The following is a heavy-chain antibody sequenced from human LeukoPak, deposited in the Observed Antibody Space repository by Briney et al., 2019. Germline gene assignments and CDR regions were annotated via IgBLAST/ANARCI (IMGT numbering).Heavy chain of an antibody. CDR2: FDPEDGET. D-gene: IGHD2-2*01. V-gene: IGHV1-24*01. J-gene: IGHJ6*02. Sequence: SVKVSCKGSGYTLTELSMHWVRQAPGKGLEWMGGFDPEDGETIYAQKFQGRVTMTEDTSTDTAYMELSSLRSEDTAVYYCARSTSWSGYYYYGMDVWGQGTTVTVSS. CDR1: GYTLTELS. CDR3: ARSTSWSGYYYYGMDV.